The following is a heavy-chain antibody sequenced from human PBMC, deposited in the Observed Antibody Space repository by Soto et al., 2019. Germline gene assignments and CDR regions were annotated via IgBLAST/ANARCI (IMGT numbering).Heavy chain of an antibody. V-gene: IGHV1-69*02. D-gene: IGHD3-3*01. Sequence: ASVKVSCKASGGTFSSYTISWVRQAPGQGLEWMGRIIPILGIANYAQKFQGRVTITADKSTSTAYMELSSLRSEDTAVYYCARGYYDFWSGYYYYYYMDVWGKGTTVTVSS. CDR1: GGTFSSYT. CDR3: ARGYYDFWSGYYYYYYMDV. J-gene: IGHJ6*03. CDR2: IIPILGIA.